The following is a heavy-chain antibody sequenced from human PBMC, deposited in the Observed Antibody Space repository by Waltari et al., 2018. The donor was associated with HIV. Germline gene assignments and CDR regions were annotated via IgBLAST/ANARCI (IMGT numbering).Heavy chain of an antibody. CDR2: INPDTGGT. CDR3: ARDICNGGSCYSYYFDY. V-gene: IGHV1-2*02. D-gene: IGHD2-15*01. Sequence: QVQLVQSGAEVKKPGASVKISCKASGYTFTGYYMNWVRQAPGQGLEWMGWINPDTGGTTDAPKFQGRVTMTRDTSISTAYMEWSRLRSDDTAVYYCARDICNGGSCYSYYFDYWGQGTLVTVSS. CDR1: GYTFTGYY. J-gene: IGHJ4*02.